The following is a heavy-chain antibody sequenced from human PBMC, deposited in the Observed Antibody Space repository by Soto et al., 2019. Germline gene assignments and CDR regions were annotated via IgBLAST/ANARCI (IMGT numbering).Heavy chain of an antibody. CDR3: ARDLRFRGFYGMDV. CDR1: GGSISSGGYY. Sequence: QVQLQESGPGLVKHSQTLSLTCTVSGGSISSGGYYWSWIRQHPGKGLEWIGYIYYIGSTYYNPSLKSRVTISVDTSKNQFSLKLSSVTAADTAVYYCARDLRFRGFYGMDVGGQGTTVTVSS. V-gene: IGHV4-31*03. D-gene: IGHD3-10*01. CDR2: IYYIGST. J-gene: IGHJ6*02.